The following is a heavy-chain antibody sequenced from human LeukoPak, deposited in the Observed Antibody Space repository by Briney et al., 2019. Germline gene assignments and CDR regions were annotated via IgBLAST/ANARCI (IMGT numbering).Heavy chain of an antibody. CDR1: GFTFSTYE. V-gene: IGHV3-48*03. CDR3: AKDHQELWGAFDI. Sequence: GGSLRLSCAASGFTFSTYEMNWVRQAPGKGLEWVSYISGSGVTIQYADSVKGRFTISRDSAKNSLYLQMNSLRAEDTALYYCAKDHQELWGAFDIWGQGTMVTVSS. D-gene: IGHD3-16*01. J-gene: IGHJ3*02. CDR2: ISGSGVTI.